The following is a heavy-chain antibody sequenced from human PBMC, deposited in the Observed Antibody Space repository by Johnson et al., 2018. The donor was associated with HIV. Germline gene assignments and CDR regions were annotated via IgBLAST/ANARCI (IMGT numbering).Heavy chain of an antibody. Sequence: QLQLVESGGGVVQPGRSLRLSCAASGFTFSSYAMHWVRQAPGKGLEWVAVISYDGRNKYYADSVKGRFTISRDNSKTTLYLQMNSLRAEDTSVYYCARDMAQLELFAFDIWGQGTMVTVSS. CDR3: ARDMAQLELFAFDI. V-gene: IGHV3-30*04. D-gene: IGHD1-1*01. J-gene: IGHJ3*02. CDR1: GFTFSSYA. CDR2: ISYDGRNK.